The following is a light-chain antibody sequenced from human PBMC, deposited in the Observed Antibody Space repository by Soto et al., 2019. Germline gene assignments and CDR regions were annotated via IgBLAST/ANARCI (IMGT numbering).Light chain of an antibody. Sequence: DIQMTQSPSTLSASVGDRVTITCRASQSISSWLAWYQQKPGKAPRLLIYKASSLQSGVPSRFSVSGSGTEFTLTISSLQPGDFATYYCQQYSSYSTFGQGTKVEIK. CDR1: QSISSW. V-gene: IGKV1-5*03. J-gene: IGKJ1*01. CDR3: QQYSSYST. CDR2: KAS.